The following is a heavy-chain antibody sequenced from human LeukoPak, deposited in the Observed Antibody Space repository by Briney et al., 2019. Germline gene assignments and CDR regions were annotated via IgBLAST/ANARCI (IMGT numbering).Heavy chain of an antibody. CDR1: GGSISSYY. CDR2: IYYSGST. CDR3: ARGLKTHDRDGYNV. J-gene: IGHJ4*02. Sequence: PSETLSLTCTVSGGSISSYYWSWIRQPPGKGLEWIGYIYYSGSTNYNPSLKSRVTISVDTSKNQFSLKLSSVTAADTAVYYCARGLKTHDRDGYNVWGQGTPVTVSS. D-gene: IGHD5-24*01. V-gene: IGHV4-59*01.